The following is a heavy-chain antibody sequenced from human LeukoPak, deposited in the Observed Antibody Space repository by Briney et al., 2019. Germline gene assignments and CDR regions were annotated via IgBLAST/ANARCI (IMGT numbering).Heavy chain of an antibody. CDR1: GGSISSGDYY. CDR3: ARGLGRYCSSTRCYPI. D-gene: IGHD2-2*01. Sequence: SETLSLTCTVSGGSISSGDYYWSWIRQPPGKGLEWIGYIYYSGSTYYNPSLKSRVTISVDTSKNQFSLKPNSVTAADTAVYYCARGLGRYCSSTRCYPIWGQGTMVTVSS. J-gene: IGHJ3*02. CDR2: IYYSGST. V-gene: IGHV4-30-4*01.